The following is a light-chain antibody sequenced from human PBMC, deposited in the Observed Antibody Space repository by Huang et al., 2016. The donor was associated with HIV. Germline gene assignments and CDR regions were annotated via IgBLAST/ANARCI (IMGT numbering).Light chain of an antibody. Sequence: DIQMTQSPFTLSASVVDRVTIGCRASQTINTWLAWYQQKLGKAPKLLIYDASTLERGVPSRFSGSGSGTEFTLTITSLQPDDFATYYCQQYNSYPWTFGQGTKVDIK. CDR3: QQYNSYPWT. CDR2: DAS. J-gene: IGKJ1*01. CDR1: QTINTW. V-gene: IGKV1-5*01.